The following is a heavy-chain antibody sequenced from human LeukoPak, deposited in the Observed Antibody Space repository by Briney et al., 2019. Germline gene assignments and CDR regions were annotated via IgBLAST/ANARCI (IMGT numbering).Heavy chain of an antibody. CDR1: GGSISSGGYY. J-gene: IGHJ6*02. V-gene: IGHV4-31*03. CDR3: ARGPTYYDFWSGYFRTPQDHPYYYYGMDV. CDR2: IYYSGST. D-gene: IGHD3-3*01. Sequence: SQTLSLTCTVSGGSISSGGYYWSWIRQHPGKGLEWVGYIYYSGSTYYNPSLKSRVTISVDTSKNQFSLKLSSVTAADTAVYYCARGPTYYDFWSGYFRTPQDHPYYYYGMDVWGQGTTVTVSS.